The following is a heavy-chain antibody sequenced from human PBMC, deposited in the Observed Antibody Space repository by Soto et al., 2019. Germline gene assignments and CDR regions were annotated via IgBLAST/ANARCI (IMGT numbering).Heavy chain of an antibody. CDR1: GFTFSSYG. CDR2: IWYDGSNK. Sequence: GGSLRLSCAASGFTFSSYGMHWVRQAPGKGLEWVAVIWYDGSNKYYADSVKGRFTISRDNSKNTLYLQMNSLRAEDTAVYYCARDQYDFWSGRNWFDPWGQGTRVTVSS. D-gene: IGHD3-3*01. CDR3: ARDQYDFWSGRNWFDP. J-gene: IGHJ5*02. V-gene: IGHV3-33*01.